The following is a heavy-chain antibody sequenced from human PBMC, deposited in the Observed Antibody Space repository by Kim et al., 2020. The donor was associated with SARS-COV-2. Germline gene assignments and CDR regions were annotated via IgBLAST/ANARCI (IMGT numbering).Heavy chain of an antibody. D-gene: IGHD1-26*01. CDR3: ARQMYSGNYYGAFDV. V-gene: IGHV5-51*01. CDR2: IYPGDSDA. Sequence: GESLKISCKGSGYTFSTYWIGWVRQLPGKGLEWMWIIYPGDSDARYSPSFQGQVTISADKSISTAYLQWSSLKASDTAIYYCARQMYSGNYYGAFDVWGQGTMVTVSS. CDR1: GYTFSTYW. J-gene: IGHJ3*01.